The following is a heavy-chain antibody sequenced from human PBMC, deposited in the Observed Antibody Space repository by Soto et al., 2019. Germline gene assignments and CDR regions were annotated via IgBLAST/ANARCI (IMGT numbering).Heavy chain of an antibody. Sequence: GGSLRLSCAASGFTFSSHSMNWVRQAPGKGLEWISYITSTSSTKNYADSVKGRFTISRDNANNSLYLQMNSLRDEDTAVYYCARRITMVRGPYYYYAMDVWGQGTTVTVSS. V-gene: IGHV3-48*02. CDR3: ARRITMVRGPYYYYAMDV. CDR2: ITSTSSTK. CDR1: GFTFSSHS. J-gene: IGHJ6*02. D-gene: IGHD3-10*01.